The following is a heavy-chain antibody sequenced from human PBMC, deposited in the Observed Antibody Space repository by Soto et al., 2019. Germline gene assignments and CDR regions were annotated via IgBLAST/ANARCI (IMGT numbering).Heavy chain of an antibody. V-gene: IGHV1-3*01. CDR2: INAGYGNT. D-gene: IGHD7-27*01. CDR1: GGTFSSFT. CDR3: ARDTGDGTFDF. Sequence: GASVKVSCEASGGTFSSFTISGVRQAPGQRLEWMGWINAGYGNTKSSQKFQDRVTISRDTSASTAYMELTSLRSEDTAVYYCARDTGDGTFDFWGQGTLVTVSS. J-gene: IGHJ4*02.